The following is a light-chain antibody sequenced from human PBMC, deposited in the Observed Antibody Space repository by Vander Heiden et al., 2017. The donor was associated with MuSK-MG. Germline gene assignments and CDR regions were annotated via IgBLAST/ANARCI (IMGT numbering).Light chain of an antibody. CDR3: QVWDSIDYHYV. CDR1: TIGSKS. V-gene: IGLV3-21*04. Sequence: SYLLTQPPSVSVAPRKTARITCGEHTIGSKSVPWHQQTPGQAPALVIPSDSYRPSGIPERCSGSNSGNTATLTIDRVEAGDEADYYCQVWDSIDYHYVFGTGTKVTVL. CDR2: SDS. J-gene: IGLJ1*01.